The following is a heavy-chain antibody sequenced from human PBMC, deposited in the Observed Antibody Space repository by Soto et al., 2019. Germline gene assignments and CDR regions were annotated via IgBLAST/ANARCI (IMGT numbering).Heavy chain of an antibody. CDR3: AKDRTFWGGGGYYVS. CDR2: ISGSGGAT. J-gene: IGHJ4*02. CDR1: GFTFDNFA. V-gene: IGHV3-23*01. D-gene: IGHD3-3*01. Sequence: EVQLLESGGVLVQPGGSLRLSCAASGFTFDNFAVSWVRQSPLKGLEWVSAISGSGGATSYADSVRGRFTVSRDNSKNTLFLQMNSLRADDTALYYCAKDRTFWGGGGYYVSWGQGTLVTVSS.